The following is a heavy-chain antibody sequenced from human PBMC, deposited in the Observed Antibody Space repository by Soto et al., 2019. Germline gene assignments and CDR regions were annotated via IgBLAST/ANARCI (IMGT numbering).Heavy chain of an antibody. CDR2: INHSGST. Sequence: QVQLQQWGAGLLKPSETLSLTCAVYGGSFSGYYWSWIRQPPGKGLEWIGEINHSGSTNYNTSLKSRVTISEDTSKNQFSLKLSSVTAADTAVYYCARASGSYMFYYYYYYMDVWGKGTTVTVSS. CDR3: ARASGSYMFYYYYYYMDV. J-gene: IGHJ6*03. D-gene: IGHD3-10*01. CDR1: GGSFSGYY. V-gene: IGHV4-34*01.